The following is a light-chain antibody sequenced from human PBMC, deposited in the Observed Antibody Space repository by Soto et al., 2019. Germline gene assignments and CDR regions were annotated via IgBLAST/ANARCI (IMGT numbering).Light chain of an antibody. Sequence: EIVLTQSPGTLSMSPGERATLSCRASQSVSSSLLAWYQQKPGQAPRLVIYGASSRATGIPDRFSGSGSGTDFTLTISRLEPEDFAVYYCQQYGSSPPYTFGQGTKLEIK. CDR1: QSVSSSL. V-gene: IGKV3-20*01. CDR2: GAS. CDR3: QQYGSSPPYT. J-gene: IGKJ2*01.